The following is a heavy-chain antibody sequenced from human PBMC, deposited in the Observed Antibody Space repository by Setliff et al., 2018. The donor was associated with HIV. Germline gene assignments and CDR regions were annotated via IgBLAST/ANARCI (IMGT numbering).Heavy chain of an antibody. CDR2: IYHSGST. V-gene: IGHV4-38-2*02. CDR1: GYSISSGYY. CDR3: ARVRVGAMGY. Sequence: PSETLSLTCTVSGYSISSGYYWGWIRQPPGKGLEWIGSIYHSGSTYYNPSLKSRVTISVDTSKNQFSLKLSSVTAADAAVYYCARVRVGAMGYWGQGTLVTVSS. D-gene: IGHD1-26*01. J-gene: IGHJ4*02.